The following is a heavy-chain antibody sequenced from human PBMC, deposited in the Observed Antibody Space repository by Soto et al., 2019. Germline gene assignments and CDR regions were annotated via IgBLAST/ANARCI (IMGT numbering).Heavy chain of an antibody. D-gene: IGHD6-13*01. CDR2: INSDGSST. Sequence: AGSLRLSCAAAGFTFRSYWVHWVRQAPGKGLVWVSRINSDGSSTSYADSVKGRFTISRDNAKNTLYLQMNSLRAEDTAVYYCARVSSSWYNYYYGMDVWGQGT. CDR3: ARVSSSWYNYYYGMDV. V-gene: IGHV3-74*01. CDR1: GFTFRSYW. J-gene: IGHJ6*02.